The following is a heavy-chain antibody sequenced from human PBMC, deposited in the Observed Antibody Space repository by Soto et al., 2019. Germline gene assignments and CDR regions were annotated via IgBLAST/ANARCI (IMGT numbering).Heavy chain of an antibody. CDR1: GYSFTSYW. D-gene: IGHD6-19*01. CDR3: AREVAVASYYYYGMDV. Sequence: PGESLKISCKGSGYSFTSYWISWVRQMPGKGLEWMGRIDPSASYTNYSPSFQGHVTISADKSISTAYLQWSSLKASDTAMYYCAREVAVASYYYYGMDVWGQGTTVTVSS. J-gene: IGHJ6*02. V-gene: IGHV5-10-1*01. CDR2: IDPSASYT.